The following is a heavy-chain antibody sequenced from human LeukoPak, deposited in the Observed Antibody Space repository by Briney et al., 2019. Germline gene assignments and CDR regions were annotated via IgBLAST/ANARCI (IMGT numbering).Heavy chain of an antibody. D-gene: IGHD4-17*01. V-gene: IGHV1-69*06. CDR1: GGTFSSYA. CDR2: IIPIFGTA. J-gene: IGHJ4*02. Sequence: GASVKVSCKASGGTFSSYAISWVRQAPGQGLEWMGGIIPIFGTANYAQKFQGRVTITADKSTSTAYMELSSLRSEDTAVYYCARGRSAVTTPSHFDYWGQGTLVTVSS. CDR3: ARGRSAVTTPSHFDY.